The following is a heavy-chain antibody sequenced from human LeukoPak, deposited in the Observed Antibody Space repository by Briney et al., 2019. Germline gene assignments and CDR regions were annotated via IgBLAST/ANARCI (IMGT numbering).Heavy chain of an antibody. V-gene: IGHV3-21*01. CDR3: ARGSTVTAFGY. CDR1: GFTFSSYW. CDR2: ISSSSSYI. J-gene: IGHJ4*02. D-gene: IGHD2-21*02. Sequence: GGSLRLSCAAPGFTFSSYWMSWVRQAPGKGLEWVSSISSSSSYIYYADSVKGRFTISRDNAKNSLYLQMNSLRAEDTAVYYCARGSTVTAFGYWGQGTLVTVSS.